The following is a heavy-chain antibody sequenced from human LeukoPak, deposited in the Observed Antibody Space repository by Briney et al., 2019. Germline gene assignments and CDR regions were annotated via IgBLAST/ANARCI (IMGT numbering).Heavy chain of an antibody. D-gene: IGHD5-12*01. J-gene: IGHJ4*02. V-gene: IGHV3-21*01. Sequence: GGSLRLSCAASGFTFSSYSFNWVRQAPGKGLEWVASITSTSSYISYADSVQGRFAVSRDNAKNLLYMQMNSLRAEDTAVFYCVRRGPNNSGLDYWGQGTLVTVSS. CDR1: GFTFSSYS. CDR3: VRRGPNNSGLDY. CDR2: ITSTSSYI.